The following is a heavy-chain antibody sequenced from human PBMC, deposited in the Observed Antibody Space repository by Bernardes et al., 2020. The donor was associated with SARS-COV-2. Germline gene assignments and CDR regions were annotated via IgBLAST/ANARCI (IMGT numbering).Heavy chain of an antibody. CDR1: GGSISSSSYY. CDR3: ARHHPGFLEWTNWFDP. D-gene: IGHD3-3*01. J-gene: IGHJ5*02. CDR2: IYYSGST. V-gene: IGHV4-39*01. Sequence: SETLSLTCTVSGGSISSSSYYWGWIRQPPGKGPEWIGTIYYSGSTYYNPSLKSRVTISVDTSKNQFSLKLSSVTAADTAVYYCARHHPGFLEWTNWFDPWGQGTLVTVSS.